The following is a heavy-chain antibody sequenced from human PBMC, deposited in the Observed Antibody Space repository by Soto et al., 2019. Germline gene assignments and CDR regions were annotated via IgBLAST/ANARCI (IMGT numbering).Heavy chain of an antibody. D-gene: IGHD4-17*01. V-gene: IGHV1-18*01. CDR3: ARGQPSDYGAEPGYWFDP. CDR2: ISAYNGKT. J-gene: IGHJ5*02. Sequence: QVQLVQSGPEVMQPGASVKVSCRASGYTFFSYGITWVRQAPGQGLEWVGWISAYNGKTVSAQNLQDRLTMTIDTSSSTAYMELRTLTSDDAAVYYCARGQPSDYGAEPGYWFDPWGQGTLVTVSS. CDR1: GYTFFSYG.